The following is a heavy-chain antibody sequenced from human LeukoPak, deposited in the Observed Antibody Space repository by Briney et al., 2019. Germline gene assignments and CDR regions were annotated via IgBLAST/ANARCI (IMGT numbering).Heavy chain of an antibody. J-gene: IGHJ4*02. D-gene: IGHD2-21*02. CDR2: ITSSGSAT. CDR3: VRDLLGDTYFIDF. Sequence: GGSLRLSCAASRFTFSAYAMNWVRQAPGKGLEWVSHITSSGSATYYADSVKGRFTISRDNTKNSLYLYMNSLRDGDTAVYYCVRDLLGDTYFIDFWGQGTLVTVSS. V-gene: IGHV3-48*02. CDR1: RFTFSAYA.